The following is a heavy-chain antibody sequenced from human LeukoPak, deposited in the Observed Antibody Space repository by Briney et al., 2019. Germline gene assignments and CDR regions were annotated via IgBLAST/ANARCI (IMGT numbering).Heavy chain of an antibody. CDR1: GGSISSSSYY. V-gene: IGHV4-39*01. J-gene: IGHJ2*01. D-gene: IGHD3-3*01. CDR2: IYYSGST. CDR3: ARSNFRAPYL. Sequence: PSETLSLTCTVSGGSISSSSYYWGWIRQPPGKGLEWIGSIYYSGSTYYNPSLKSRVTISVDTSKNQFSLKLSSVTAADTAVYYCARSNFRAPYLWGRGTLVTVSS.